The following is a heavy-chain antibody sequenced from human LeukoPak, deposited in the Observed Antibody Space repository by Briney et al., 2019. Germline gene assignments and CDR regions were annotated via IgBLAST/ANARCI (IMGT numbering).Heavy chain of an antibody. V-gene: IGHV1-2*04. Sequence: RASVKVSCKASGYTFTGYYMHWVRQAPGQGLEWMGWINPNSGGTNYAQKFQGWVTMTRDTSISTAYMELSRLRSDDTAVYYCARSNYGDYYEGNLDYWGQGTLVTVSS. CDR3: ARSNYGDYYEGNLDY. CDR2: INPNSGGT. J-gene: IGHJ4*02. D-gene: IGHD4-17*01. CDR1: GYTFTGYY.